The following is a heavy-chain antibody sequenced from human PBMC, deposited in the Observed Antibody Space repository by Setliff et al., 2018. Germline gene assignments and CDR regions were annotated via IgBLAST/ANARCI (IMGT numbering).Heavy chain of an antibody. D-gene: IGHD6-13*01. CDR1: GFTFSNYG. CDR2: ITGGGP. V-gene: IGHV3-23*01. J-gene: IGHJ3*01. Sequence: GGSLRLSCAPSGFTFSNYGRSGVRQAPGKGLEWVSIITGGGPYYAESVKGRFTSSRYNSEHTLYLQMNSLRAEDTALYYCSKERLGSSGWYVRDAFDVWGQGTMVTVSS. CDR3: SKERLGSSGWYVRDAFDV.